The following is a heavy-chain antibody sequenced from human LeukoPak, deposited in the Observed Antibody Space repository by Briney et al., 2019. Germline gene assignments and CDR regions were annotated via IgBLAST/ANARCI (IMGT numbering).Heavy chain of an antibody. CDR2: IYWDDDK. D-gene: IGHD3-10*01. CDR1: GFSLSTSGVG. J-gene: IGHJ4*02. CDR3: AHQGTTMVRGVILYFDY. Sequence: SGPTLVNPTQTLTLTCTFSGFSLSTSGVGVGWIRQPPGKALEWLALIYWDDDKRYSPSLKSRPTITKDTSKNQMVLTMTNMDPVDTATYYCAHQGTTMVRGVILYFDYWGQGTLVTVSS. V-gene: IGHV2-5*02.